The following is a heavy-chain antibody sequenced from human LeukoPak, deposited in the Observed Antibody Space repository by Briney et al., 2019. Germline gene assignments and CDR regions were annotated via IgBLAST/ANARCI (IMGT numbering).Heavy chain of an antibody. J-gene: IGHJ4*02. CDR1: GGSISSYY. Sequence: SETLSLTCTVSGGSISSYYWSWIRQPPGKGLEWIGEINHSGSTNYNPSLKSRVAISVDTSKNQFSLKLSSVTAADTAVYYCARGAGYYYDSSGYYYLDYWGQGTLVTVSS. CDR3: ARGAGYYYDSSGYYYLDY. D-gene: IGHD3-22*01. CDR2: INHSGST. V-gene: IGHV4-34*01.